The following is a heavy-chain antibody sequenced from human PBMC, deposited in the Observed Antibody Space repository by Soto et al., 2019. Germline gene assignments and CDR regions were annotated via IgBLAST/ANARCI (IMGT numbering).Heavy chain of an antibody. CDR3: ERAGSSTWYYHGMDV. V-gene: IGHV1-3*01. CDR2: VNAGNGNT. Sequence: QVQLVQSGAEVKKPGASVKVSCKASGNTFTSYAMHWVRQAPGQRLEWMGWVNAGNGNTKYSQNFQGRVTITRDTYATTAYMELSSLRSEDTAVYLCERAGSSTWYYHGMDVWGQGTTVTVSS. D-gene: IGHD6-13*01. CDR1: GNTFTSYA. J-gene: IGHJ6*02.